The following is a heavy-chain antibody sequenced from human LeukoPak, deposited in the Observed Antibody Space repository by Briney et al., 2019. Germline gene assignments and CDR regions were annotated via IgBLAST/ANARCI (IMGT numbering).Heavy chain of an antibody. J-gene: IGHJ5*02. D-gene: IGHD3-9*01. CDR1: GFTFSDYY. CDR2: ISSSSSYT. CDR3: ARDPDISTNWFDP. V-gene: IGHV3-11*06. Sequence: PGGSLRLSCAASGFTFSDYYMSWISQAPGKGLEWVSYISSSSSYTNYADSVKGRFTISRDNAKNSLYLQMNSLRAEDTAVYYCARDPDISTNWFDPWGQGTLVTVSS.